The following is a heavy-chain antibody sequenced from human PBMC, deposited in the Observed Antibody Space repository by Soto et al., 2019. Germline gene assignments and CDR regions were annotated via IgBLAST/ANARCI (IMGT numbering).Heavy chain of an antibody. J-gene: IGHJ5*02. CDR2: IIPIFGTA. Sequence: SVKVSCKASGCTVSSYAISWVRQAPGQVLEWMGGIIPIFGTANYAQKFQGRVTITADESTSTAYMELSSLRSEDTAVYYCARDPRPGAAIKSGDWFDPWGQGTLVTVSS. D-gene: IGHD2-2*01. CDR3: ARDPRPGAAIKSGDWFDP. V-gene: IGHV1-69*13. CDR1: GCTVSSYA.